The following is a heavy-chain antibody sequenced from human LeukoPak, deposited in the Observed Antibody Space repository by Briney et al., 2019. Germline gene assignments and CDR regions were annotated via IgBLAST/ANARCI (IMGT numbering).Heavy chain of an antibody. CDR1: GFTFTSYS. V-gene: IGHV3-23*01. CDR2: ISGGGGST. CDR3: AASSSWGGNNY. J-gene: IGHJ4*02. Sequence: GGSLRLSCAASGFTFTSYSMNWVRQAPGKGLEWVSTISGGGGSTYYADSVKGRFTISRDNSKSTLYLQMNSLRADDTAVYYCAASSSWGGNNYWGQGTLVTVSS. D-gene: IGHD6-13*01.